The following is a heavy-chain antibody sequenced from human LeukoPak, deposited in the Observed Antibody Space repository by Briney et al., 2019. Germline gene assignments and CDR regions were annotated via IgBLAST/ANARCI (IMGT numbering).Heavy chain of an antibody. V-gene: IGHV4-34*09. D-gene: IGHD3-22*01. CDR3: ARALYYDSSGFDY. CDR1: GGSFSGYY. CDR2: IYYSGST. Sequence: SETLSLTCAVYGGSFSGYYWSWIRQPPGKGLEWIGYIYYSGSTYYNPSLKSRVTISVDTSKNQFSLKLSSVTAADTAVYYCARALYYDSSGFDYWGQGTLVTVSS. J-gene: IGHJ4*02.